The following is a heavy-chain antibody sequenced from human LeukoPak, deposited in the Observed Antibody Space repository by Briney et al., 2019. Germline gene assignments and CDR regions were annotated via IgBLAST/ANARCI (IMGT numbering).Heavy chain of an antibody. Sequence: GGSLRLSCAASGFTFGSYAIYCVRQAPGKGLEYVSAISSNGGSTYYANSVKGRFTISRDNSKNTLYLQMGSLRAEDMAVYYCARDGRYGSGSYLYYYYYYMDVWGKGTTVTVSS. CDR3: ARDGRYGSGSYLYYYYYYMDV. CDR2: ISSNGGST. CDR1: GFTFGSYA. V-gene: IGHV3-64*01. D-gene: IGHD3-10*01. J-gene: IGHJ6*03.